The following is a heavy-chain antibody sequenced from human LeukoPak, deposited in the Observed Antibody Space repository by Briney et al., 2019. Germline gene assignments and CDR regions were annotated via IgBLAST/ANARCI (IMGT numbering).Heavy chain of an antibody. V-gene: IGHV3-23*01. D-gene: IGHD6-19*01. CDR2: ISGSGGST. J-gene: IGHJ4*02. CDR1: GFTFSSHA. Sequence: GGSLRLSCAASGFTFSSHAMSWVRQAPGKGLEWVSGISGSGGSTYYADSVKGRFTISRDNSKNTLYVQMNSLRAGDTAVYYCTKGRAGIDYWGQGTLVIVSS. CDR3: TKGRAGIDY.